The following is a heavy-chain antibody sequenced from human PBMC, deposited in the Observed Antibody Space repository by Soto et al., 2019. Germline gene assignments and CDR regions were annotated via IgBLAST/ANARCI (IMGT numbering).Heavy chain of an antibody. D-gene: IGHD5-18*01. V-gene: IGHV2-26*01. CDR2: IFSNDEK. Sequence: QVTLKESGPVLVKPTETLTLTCTVSGFSLSNARMGVSWIRQPPGKALEWLAHIFSNDEKSYSTSLKSRLTTXKXTXXSPGVLTMTNMDPVDTATYYCARFWIQLGETPFDYWGQGTLVTVSS. CDR1: GFSLSNARMG. CDR3: ARFWIQLGETPFDY. J-gene: IGHJ4*02.